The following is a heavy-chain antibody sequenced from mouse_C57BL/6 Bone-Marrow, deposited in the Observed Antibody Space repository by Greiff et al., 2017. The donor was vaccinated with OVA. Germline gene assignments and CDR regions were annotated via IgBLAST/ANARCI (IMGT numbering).Heavy chain of an antibody. CDR1: GYSFTDYN. V-gene: IGHV1-39*01. CDR3: AKMPCVYYYAMDF. Sequence: EVQLQQSGPELVKPGASVKISCKASGYSFTDYNMNWVKQSNGKSLEWIGEINPNYGTTSYNPKFKGKATMTVDQSSSTAYMQLNSLTSEDSAVDYCAKMPCVYYYAMDFWGQGTSVTVSS. CDR2: INPNYGTT. J-gene: IGHJ4*01.